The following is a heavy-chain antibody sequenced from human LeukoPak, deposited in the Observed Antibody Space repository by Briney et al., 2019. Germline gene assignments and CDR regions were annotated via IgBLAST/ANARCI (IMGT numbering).Heavy chain of an antibody. CDR3: ARGLYGGSCYSGPRSYYFDY. Sequence: PSETLSLTCAVYGGSFSGYYWSWIRQPPGKGLEWIGEINHSGSTNYNPSLKSRVTISVDTSKNQFSLKLSSVTAADTAVYYCARGLYGGSCYSGPRSYYFDYWGQGTLVTVSS. CDR2: INHSGST. V-gene: IGHV4-34*01. J-gene: IGHJ4*02. CDR1: GGSFSGYY. D-gene: IGHD2-15*01.